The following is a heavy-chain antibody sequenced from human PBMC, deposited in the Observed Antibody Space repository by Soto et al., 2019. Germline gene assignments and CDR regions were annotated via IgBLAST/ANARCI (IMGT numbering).Heavy chain of an antibody. V-gene: IGHV1-24*01. CDR3: ATGVVPAAIGPYYYYMDV. D-gene: IGHD2-2*01. CDR2: FDPEDGET. CDR1: GYTLTELS. Sequence: VASVKVSCKVSGYTLTELSMHWVRQAPGKGLEWMGGFDPEDGETIYAQKFQGRVTMTEDTSTDTAYMELSSLRSEDTAVYYCATGVVPAAIGPYYYYMDVWGKGTTVTVSS. J-gene: IGHJ6*03.